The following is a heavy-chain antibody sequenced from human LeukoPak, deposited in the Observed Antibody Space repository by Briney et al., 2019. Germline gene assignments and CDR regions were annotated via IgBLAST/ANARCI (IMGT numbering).Heavy chain of an antibody. D-gene: IGHD3-10*01. CDR1: GFTFSNFG. CDR2: IRYDGSNK. CDR3: AKDRSQVYYGSGRYFDY. V-gene: IGHV3-30*02. Sequence: GGSLRLSCAASGFTFSNFGMHWVRQGPGKGLEWVAFIRYDGSNKYYADSVKGRFTISRDNSKNTLYLQMNSLRAEDTAVYYCAKDRSQVYYGSGRYFDYWGQGTLVTVSS. J-gene: IGHJ4*02.